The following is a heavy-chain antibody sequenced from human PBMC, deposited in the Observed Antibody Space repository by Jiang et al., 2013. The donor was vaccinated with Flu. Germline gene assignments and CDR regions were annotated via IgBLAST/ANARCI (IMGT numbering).Heavy chain of an antibody. D-gene: IGHD3-10*01. V-gene: IGHV3-11*04. Sequence: VQLLESGGGLVNPGGSLRLSCAASGFTFSDYYMSWIRQAPGQGLEWVSYINRSGSTIYYADSVKGRFTISRDNAKNSLYLQMNSLTAEDTAVYYCAGTLVRGLLPFDLWGQGTMVTVSS. CDR1: GFTFSDYY. CDR3: AGTLVRGLLPFDL. J-gene: IGHJ3*01. CDR2: INRSGSTI.